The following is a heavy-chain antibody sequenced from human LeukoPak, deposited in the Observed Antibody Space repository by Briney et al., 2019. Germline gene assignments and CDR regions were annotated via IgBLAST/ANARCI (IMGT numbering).Heavy chain of an antibody. CDR1: GFTFSSYG. J-gene: IGHJ5*02. CDR2: IWYDGSNK. Sequence: GGSLRLSCAASGFTFSSYGFHWVRQAPGKGREWVAVIWYDGSNKYYADSVKGRFTISRDSSKNTLYLQMNSLRAEDTAVYYCAKDGSGGGWKWFDPWGQGTLVTVSS. CDR3: AKDGSGGGWKWFDP. V-gene: IGHV3-33*06. D-gene: IGHD2-15*01.